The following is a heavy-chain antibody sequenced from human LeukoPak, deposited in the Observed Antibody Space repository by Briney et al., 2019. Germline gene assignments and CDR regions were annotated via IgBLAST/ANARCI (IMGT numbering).Heavy chain of an antibody. Sequence: GGSLRLSCAASGFTFSNYIINWVRQAPGKGLEWVSSISSGSTYIYYADSVKGRFTISRDNAKNSLYLQMNSLRAEDTAVYYCARDIVAAAGIVDYWGQGTLVTVSS. CDR2: ISSGSTYI. CDR3: ARDIVAAAGIVDY. D-gene: IGHD6-13*01. CDR1: GFTFSNYI. V-gene: IGHV3-21*01. J-gene: IGHJ4*02.